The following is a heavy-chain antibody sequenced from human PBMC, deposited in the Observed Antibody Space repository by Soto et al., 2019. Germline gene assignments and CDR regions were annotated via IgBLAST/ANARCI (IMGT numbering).Heavy chain of an antibody. CDR3: ARVIAVAGTHSYGTDV. D-gene: IGHD6-19*01. CDR1: GGSISSGGYY. V-gene: IGHV4-31*03. CDR2: IYYSGST. J-gene: IGHJ6*02. Sequence: QVQLQESGPGLVKPSQTLSLTCTVSGGSISSGGYYWSWIRQHPGKGLEWIGYIYYSGSTYYNPSLKSRVTISVDTSKNPFSLKLSSVTAADTAVYYCARVIAVAGTHSYGTDVWGQGTTVTVSS.